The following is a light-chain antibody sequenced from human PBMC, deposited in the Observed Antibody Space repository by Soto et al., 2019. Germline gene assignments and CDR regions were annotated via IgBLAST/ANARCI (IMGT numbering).Light chain of an antibody. CDR3: QQYGTGRT. V-gene: IGKV3-20*01. CDR2: GAS. CDR1: PSVSSSY. Sequence: EIVLTQSPGTLSLSPGERATLSCRASPSVSSSYLAWYQQKPGQAPRLLIYGASSRATGIPDRFSGSGSGTDFTLTISRMEPEDFAVYYCQQYGTGRTFGQGTKVEIK. J-gene: IGKJ1*01.